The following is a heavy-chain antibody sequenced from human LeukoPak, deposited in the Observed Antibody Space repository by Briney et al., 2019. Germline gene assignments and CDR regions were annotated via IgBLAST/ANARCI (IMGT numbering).Heavy chain of an antibody. CDR3: ARLPLLDIVVVPAAHFDY. D-gene: IGHD2-2*01. CDR2: IYPGDSDT. CDR1: GYSFTSYW. J-gene: IGHJ4*02. V-gene: IGHV5-51*01. Sequence: GESLKISCKGSGYSFTSYWIGWVRQMPGKGLEWMGIIYPGDSDTRYRPSFQGQVTISADKSISTAYLQWSSLKASDTAMYYCARLPLLDIVVVPAAHFDYWGQGTLVTVSS.